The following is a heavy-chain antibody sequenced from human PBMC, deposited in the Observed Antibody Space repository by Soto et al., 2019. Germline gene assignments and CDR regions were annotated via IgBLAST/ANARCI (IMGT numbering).Heavy chain of an antibody. CDR1: GYTFTSYY. J-gene: IGHJ4*02. Sequence: QVQLVQSGAEVKKPGSSVKVSCKAAGYTFTSYYMHWVRQVPGQVLEWTGIINPSGGSTSYAQKFQGRGTGPRDTSTSTTYMELRGLRFDDTAVYYCTRELCLGELSLYRIGCWGQGTLVTVSS. D-gene: IGHD3-16*02. CDR3: TRELCLGELSLYRIGC. V-gene: IGHV1-46*01. CDR2: INPSGGST.